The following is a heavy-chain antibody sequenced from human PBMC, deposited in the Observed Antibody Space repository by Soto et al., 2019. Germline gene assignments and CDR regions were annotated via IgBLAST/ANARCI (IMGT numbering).Heavy chain of an antibody. D-gene: IGHD2-2*01. Sequence: SVKVSCNASGGTFSRYSITWVRQAPGHGLEWIGRIIPIFGIPTYAQKFKGRVTFTADESTSTAYMELSSLRSDDSAVYYCAREDRDRETGLVPAAIDGMDVWG. CDR3: AREDRDRETGLVPAAIDGMDV. V-gene: IGHV1-69*13. CDR2: IIPIFGIP. J-gene: IGHJ6*02. CDR1: GGTFSRYS.